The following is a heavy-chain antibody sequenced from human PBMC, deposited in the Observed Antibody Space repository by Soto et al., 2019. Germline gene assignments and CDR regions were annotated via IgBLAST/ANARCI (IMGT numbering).Heavy chain of an antibody. Sequence: SETLSLTCTVSGGSVSSGSYYWSWIRQPPGKGLEWIGYIYYSGSTNYNPSLKSRVTISVDTSKNQFSLKLSSVTAADTAVYYCARDHTSPYYYYYGMDVWGQGTTVTVSS. CDR2: IYYSGST. D-gene: IGHD2-2*01. CDR3: ARDHTSPYYYYYGMDV. CDR1: GGSVSSGSYY. J-gene: IGHJ6*02. V-gene: IGHV4-61*01.